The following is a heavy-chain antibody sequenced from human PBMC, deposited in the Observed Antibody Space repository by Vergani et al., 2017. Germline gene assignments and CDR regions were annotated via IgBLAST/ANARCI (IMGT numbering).Heavy chain of an antibody. D-gene: IGHD6-19*01. CDR1: GFTFSSYW. CDR3: AAGIAVAVPERY. CDR2: INSDGSRT. V-gene: IGHV3-74*01. Sequence: EVQLVESGGGLVQPGGSLRLSCAASGFTFSSYWMHWVRQAPGKGLVWVSRINSDGSRTSYADSVKSRFTISRDNAKNALYLQMNSLRAEDTAVYYCAAGIAVAVPERYWGQGTLVTVSS. J-gene: IGHJ4*02.